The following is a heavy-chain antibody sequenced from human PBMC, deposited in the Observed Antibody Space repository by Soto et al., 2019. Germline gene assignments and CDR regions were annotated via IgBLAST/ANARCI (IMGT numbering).Heavy chain of an antibody. Sequence: DVQLVETGGGLIQPGGSLRLSCAASGFIVSSSYMSWVRQAPGKGLEWVSVIYSDGRTYYADSVKGRFTISRDNSKNTLYLQMNGLSAEDTAVYYCARCRGWYGQCYFDCWGQGTLVTVSS. J-gene: IGHJ4*02. CDR1: GFIVSSSY. D-gene: IGHD6-19*01. V-gene: IGHV3-53*02. CDR3: ARCRGWYGQCYFDC. CDR2: IYSDGRT.